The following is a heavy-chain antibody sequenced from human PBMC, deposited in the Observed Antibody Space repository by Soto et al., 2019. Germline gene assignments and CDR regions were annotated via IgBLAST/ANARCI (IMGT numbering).Heavy chain of an antibody. CDR3: ATSGDRSSGHYYYGMDV. Sequence: QVQLQESGPGLVKPSETLSLTCTVSGGSVSSDSYYWSWIRQPPGKGLEWIGYIAHSGSTKYNPPLKSRVTISLDTSKNQFPLKLSYVTAADTAVYYCATSGDRSSGHYYYGMDVWGQGTTVTVSS. V-gene: IGHV4-61*01. CDR1: GGSVSSDSYY. J-gene: IGHJ6*02. CDR2: IAHSGST. D-gene: IGHD6-13*01.